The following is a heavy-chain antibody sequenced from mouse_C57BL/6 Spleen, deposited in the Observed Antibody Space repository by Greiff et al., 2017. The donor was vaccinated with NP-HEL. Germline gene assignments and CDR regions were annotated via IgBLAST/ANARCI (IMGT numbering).Heavy chain of an antibody. CDR1: GYAFSSYW. Sequence: QVQLKESGAELVKPGASVKISCKASGYAFSSYWMNWVKQRPGKGLEWIGQIYPGDGDTNYNGKFKGKATLTADKSSSTAYMQLSSLTSEDSAVYFCARKSNYVYFDYWGQGTTLTVSS. V-gene: IGHV1-80*01. CDR2: IYPGDGDT. D-gene: IGHD2-5*01. J-gene: IGHJ2*01. CDR3: ARKSNYVYFDY.